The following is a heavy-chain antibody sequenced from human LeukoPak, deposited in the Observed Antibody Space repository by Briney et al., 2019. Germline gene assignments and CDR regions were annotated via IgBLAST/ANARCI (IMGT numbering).Heavy chain of an antibody. J-gene: IGHJ4*02. CDR3: ASGEQQLSDFGY. Sequence: SVKVSCKASGGTFSSYAISWVRQAPGQGLEWMGGIIPIFGTANYAQKFQGRVTITADESTSTAYMELSSLRSEDTAVYYCASGEQQLSDFGYWGQGTLVTVSS. D-gene: IGHD6-13*01. V-gene: IGHV1-69*01. CDR1: GGTFSSYA. CDR2: IIPIFGTA.